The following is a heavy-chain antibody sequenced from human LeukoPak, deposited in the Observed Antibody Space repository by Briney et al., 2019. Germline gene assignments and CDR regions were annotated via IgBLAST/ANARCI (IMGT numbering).Heavy chain of an antibody. Sequence: ASVKLSCKSSGSTFTSYGITWVRQAPGQGLGGMGWISAYNGNTNYAQTLPGRVTMTTDTPTSTAYMELRSLRADDPAVYYCARVPPSSSGYDFYFHYWGQGTLVTVPS. V-gene: IGHV1-18*01. D-gene: IGHD5-12*01. J-gene: IGHJ4*02. CDR1: GSTFTSYG. CDR2: ISAYNGNT. CDR3: ARVPPSSSGYDFYFHY.